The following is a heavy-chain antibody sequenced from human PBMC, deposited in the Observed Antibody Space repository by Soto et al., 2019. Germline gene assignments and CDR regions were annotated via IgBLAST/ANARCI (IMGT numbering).Heavy chain of an antibody. D-gene: IGHD3-22*01. CDR3: ARDKRSNYYDSSGYGI. CDR1: GGSISSGDYY. V-gene: IGHV4-30-4*01. CDR2: IYYSGST. Sequence: QVQLQESGPGLVKPSQTLSLTCTVSGGSISSGDYYWSWIRQPPGKGLEWIGYIYYSGSTYYNPSLKSRVTISVDTSKNQFSLKLSSVTAADTAVYYCARDKRSNYYDSSGYGIWGQGTLVTVSS. J-gene: IGHJ4*02.